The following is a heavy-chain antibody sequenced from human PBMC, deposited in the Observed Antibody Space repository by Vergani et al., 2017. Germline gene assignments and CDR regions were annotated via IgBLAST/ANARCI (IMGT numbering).Heavy chain of an antibody. J-gene: IGHJ6*02. D-gene: IGHD3-16*01. Sequence: QVQLQQWGAGLLKPSETLSLTCAVYGGSFSGYYWSWIRQPPGKGLEWIGEINHSGRTNYNPSLKSRVTISVDTSKNQFSLKLSSVTAADTAVYYCARAGGPTIKGYGPSKLAKYGMDVWGQGTTVTVSS. CDR3: ARAGGPTIKGYGPSKLAKYGMDV. CDR2: INHSGRT. V-gene: IGHV4-34*01. CDR1: GGSFSGYY.